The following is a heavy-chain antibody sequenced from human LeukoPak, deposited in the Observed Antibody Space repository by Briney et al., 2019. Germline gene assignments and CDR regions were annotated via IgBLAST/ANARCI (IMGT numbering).Heavy chain of an antibody. D-gene: IGHD6-19*01. V-gene: IGHV4-61*01. J-gene: IGHJ4*02. CDR2: IYYSGST. Sequence: ASETLSLTCTVSGGSISSGSYYWSWIRQPPGKGLEWIGYIYYSGSTNYNPSLKSRITISVDTSKNQFSLKLSSVTAADTAVYYCARCRSSAWELDYWGQGTLVTVSS. CDR3: ARCRSSAWELDY. CDR1: GGSISSGSYY.